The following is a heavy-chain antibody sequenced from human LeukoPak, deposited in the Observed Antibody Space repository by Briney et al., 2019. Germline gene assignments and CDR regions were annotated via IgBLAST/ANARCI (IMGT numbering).Heavy chain of an antibody. CDR1: GYTFTSYD. CDR3: ARARGSGSYYGHDYYYYYYMDV. Sequence: ASVKVSCKASGYTFTSYDINWVRQATGQGLERMGWISAYNGNTNYAQKLQGRVTMTTDTSISTAYMELRSLRSDDTAVYYCARARGSGSYYGHDYYYYYYMDVWGQGTTVTVSS. CDR2: ISAYNGNT. J-gene: IGHJ6*03. V-gene: IGHV1-18*01. D-gene: IGHD3-10*01.